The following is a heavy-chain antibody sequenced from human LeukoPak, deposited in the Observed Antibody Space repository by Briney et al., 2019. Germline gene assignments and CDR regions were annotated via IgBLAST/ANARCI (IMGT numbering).Heavy chain of an antibody. D-gene: IGHD1-1*01. Sequence: GGFLRLSCAASGFTLSSYSMNWVRQAPGKGLEWVSYISSSGSTIYYADSVKGRLTISRDNAKNSLYLQLSSLRDEDTAVYYCARDCRLNCARQPGFDSWGQGTLVTVSS. CDR3: ARDCRLNCARQPGFDS. CDR2: ISSSGSTI. CDR1: GFTLSSYS. V-gene: IGHV3-48*02. J-gene: IGHJ5*01.